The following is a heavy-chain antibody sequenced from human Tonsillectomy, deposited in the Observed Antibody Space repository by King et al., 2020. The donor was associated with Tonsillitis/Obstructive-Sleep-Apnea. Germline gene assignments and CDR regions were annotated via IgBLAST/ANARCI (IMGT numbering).Heavy chain of an antibody. V-gene: IGHV1-18*01. D-gene: IGHD2-2*02. Sequence: QLVQSGAEVKKPGASVKVSCKASGYIFTSYGINWVRQAPGQGLEWMGWINTYNGNTNYAQNLQGRVTMTTDTSTNTAYMELRRLRSDDTAVYYCARGDCSDTSCYTLDYWGQGTLVTVSS. CDR2: INTYNGNT. J-gene: IGHJ4*02. CDR3: ARGDCSDTSCYTLDY. CDR1: GYIFTSYG.